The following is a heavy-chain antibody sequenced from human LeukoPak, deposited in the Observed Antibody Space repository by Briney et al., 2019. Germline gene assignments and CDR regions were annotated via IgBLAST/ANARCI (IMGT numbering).Heavy chain of an antibody. D-gene: IGHD3-10*01. J-gene: IGHJ4*02. CDR1: GYSISSGYY. CDR3: ARDVSYGSGMYYFDY. Sequence: PSETLSLTCTVSGYSISSGYYWAWMRQPPGKGLEWIGSINHSGSTYYNPSLKSRVTISVDTSKNQFSLKLSSVTAADTAVYYCARDVSYGSGMYYFDYWGQGTLVTVSS. CDR2: INHSGST. V-gene: IGHV4-38-2*02.